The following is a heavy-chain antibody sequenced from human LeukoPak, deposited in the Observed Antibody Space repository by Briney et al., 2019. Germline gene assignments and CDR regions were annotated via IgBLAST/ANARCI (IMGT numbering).Heavy chain of an antibody. CDR2: IRYDGSNK. V-gene: IGHV3-30*02. J-gene: IGHJ4*02. D-gene: IGHD1-26*01. Sequence: GGSLRLSCAASGFTFSSYGMHWVRQAPGKGLEWVAFIRYDGSNKYYADSVKGRFTISRDNSKNTLYLQMNSLRAEDTAVYYCAKDVKAARDSGSSPKYYFDYWGQGALVTVSS. CDR1: GFTFSSYG. CDR3: AKDVKAARDSGSSPKYYFDY.